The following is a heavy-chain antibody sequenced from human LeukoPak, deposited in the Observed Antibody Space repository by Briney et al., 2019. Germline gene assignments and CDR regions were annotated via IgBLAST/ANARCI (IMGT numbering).Heavy chain of an antibody. J-gene: IGHJ3*02. V-gene: IGHV3-74*01. Sequence: GGSLRLSCAASGFTFSSYWMHWVRQVPGKGLVWVSRINTDGSSTNYADSVKGRFTISRDNAKNTLFLQMNSLRAEDTAVYYCAKGYYDILTGSAFDIWGQGTMVTVSS. CDR1: GFTFSSYW. CDR2: INTDGSST. CDR3: AKGYYDILTGSAFDI. D-gene: IGHD3-9*01.